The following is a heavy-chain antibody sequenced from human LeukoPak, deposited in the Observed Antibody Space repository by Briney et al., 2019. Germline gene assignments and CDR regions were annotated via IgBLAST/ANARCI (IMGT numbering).Heavy chain of an antibody. V-gene: IGHV4-38-2*02. Sequence: SETLSLTCTVSGGSISSYYWGWIRQPPGKGLEWIGSIYHSGSTYYNPSLKSRVTISVDTSKNQFSLKRTSVTAADTAMYYCARVGYSSGWSSRQSPHMGYFDYWGQGALVTVSS. CDR1: GGSISSYY. CDR3: ARVGYSSGWSSRQSPHMGYFDY. CDR2: IYHSGST. D-gene: IGHD6-19*01. J-gene: IGHJ4*02.